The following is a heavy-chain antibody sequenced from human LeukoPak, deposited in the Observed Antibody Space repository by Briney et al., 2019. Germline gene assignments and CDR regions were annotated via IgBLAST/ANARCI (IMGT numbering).Heavy chain of an antibody. D-gene: IGHD1-26*01. CDR1: GFTFSSYA. CDR2: ISGSGGTT. CDR3: AKDGGSGSYALDY. Sequence: PGGSLRLSCAASGFTFSSYAMTWVRQAPGKGLEWVSAISGSGGTTYYADSVKGRFTISRDNSKNTLSLQMNSLRVEDTAVYYCAKDGGSGSYALDYWGQGTLVTVSS. V-gene: IGHV3-23*01. J-gene: IGHJ4*02.